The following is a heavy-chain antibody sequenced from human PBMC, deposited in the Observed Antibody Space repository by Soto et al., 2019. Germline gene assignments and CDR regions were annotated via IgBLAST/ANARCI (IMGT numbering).Heavy chain of an antibody. CDR3: ARVVYYDFWNIYYYMDV. J-gene: IGHJ6*03. CDR1: GDSVSSNSAA. V-gene: IGHV6-1*01. D-gene: IGHD3-3*01. CDR2: TYYRSKWYN. Sequence: SQTLSVTCAISGDSVSSNSAAWNWIRQSPSRGLEWLGRTYYRSKWYNDYAVSVKSRITINPDTSKNQFSLQLNSVTPEDTAVYYCARVVYYDFWNIYYYMDVWGKGTTVTSP.